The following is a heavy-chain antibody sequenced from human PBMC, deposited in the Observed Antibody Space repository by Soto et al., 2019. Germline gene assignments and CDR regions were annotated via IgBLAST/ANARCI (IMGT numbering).Heavy chain of an antibody. V-gene: IGHV2-5*02. D-gene: IGHD3-3*01. Sequence: GSGPTLVNPTQTLTLTCTFSGFSLSTSGVGVGWIRQPPGKALEWLALIYWDDDKRYSPSLKSRLTITKDTSKNQVVLTMTNMDPVDTATYYCAHRPGAIALEWLFFDYWGQGTLVTVSS. CDR2: IYWDDDK. CDR3: AHRPGAIALEWLFFDY. CDR1: GFSLSTSGVG. J-gene: IGHJ4*02.